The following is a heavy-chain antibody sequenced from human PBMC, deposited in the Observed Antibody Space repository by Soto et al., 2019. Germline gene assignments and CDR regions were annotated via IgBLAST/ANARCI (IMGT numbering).Heavy chain of an antibody. CDR2: IIPIFGTA. CDR1: GGTFSSYA. V-gene: IGHV1-69*06. J-gene: IGHJ4*02. D-gene: IGHD3-9*01. Sequence: AASVKVSCKASGGTFSSYAISWVRQAPGQGLEWMGGIIPIFGTANYAQKFQGRVTITADKSTSTAYMELSSLRSEDTAVCYCARDRGYFDWLLSFDYWGQGTLVTVSS. CDR3: ARDRGYFDWLLSFDY.